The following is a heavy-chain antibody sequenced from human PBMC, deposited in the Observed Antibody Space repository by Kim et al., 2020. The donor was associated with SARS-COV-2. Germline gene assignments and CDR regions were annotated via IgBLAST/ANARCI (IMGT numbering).Heavy chain of an antibody. CDR2: IDWDDDK. Sequence: SGPTLVNPTQTLTLTCTFSGFSLSTSGMCVSWIRPPPGKALEWLARIDWDDDKYYSTSLKTRLTISKDTSKNQVVLTMTNMDPVDTATYYCARLRVVPAAIGSYYYYGMDVWGQGTTVTVSS. V-gene: IGHV2-70*11. J-gene: IGHJ6*02. CDR1: GFSLSTSGMC. D-gene: IGHD2-2*01. CDR3: ARLRVVPAAIGSYYYYGMDV.